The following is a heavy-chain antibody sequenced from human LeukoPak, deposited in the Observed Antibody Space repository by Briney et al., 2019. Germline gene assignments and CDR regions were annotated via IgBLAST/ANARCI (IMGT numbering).Heavy chain of an antibody. CDR1: GYSFTSYD. D-gene: IGHD3-3*01. J-gene: IGHJ4*02. CDR3: ARGGKRITIFGVVIPDLRY. Sequence: AAVKVSCKAAGYSFTSYDINWGRQATGQGLGWMGWMNPNSGNTGDAQKFQGRVTITRNTSISTAYMELSSLSYEDTAVYYCARGGKRITIFGVVIPDLRYWGPGTLVPLSP. V-gene: IGHV1-8*03. CDR2: MNPNSGNT.